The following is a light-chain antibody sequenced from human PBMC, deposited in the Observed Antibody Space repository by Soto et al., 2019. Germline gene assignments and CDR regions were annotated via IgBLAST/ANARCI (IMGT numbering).Light chain of an antibody. CDR1: SSDVGGYNY. J-gene: IGLJ2*01. CDR3: SSYTSSSTLKV. CDR2: DVS. Sequence: QSVLTQPASVSGSPGQSITISCTGTSSDVGGYNYVSWYQQHPGKAPKLMIYDVSNRPSGVSNRSSGSKSGNTASLTISGLQAEDEADYYCSSYTSSSTLKVFGGGTKVTV. V-gene: IGLV2-14*01.